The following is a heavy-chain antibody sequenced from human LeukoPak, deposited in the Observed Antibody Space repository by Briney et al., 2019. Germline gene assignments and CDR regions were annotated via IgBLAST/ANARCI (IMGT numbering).Heavy chain of an antibody. V-gene: IGHV3-43*02. D-gene: IGHD5-24*01. Sequence: GGSLRLSCAASGFTFDDYAMHWVRQAPGKGLEWVSLISGDAGSTYYADSVKGRFTISRDDSKNSLYLQMNSLRTEDTAFYYCAKDIYRGLDMATRPDHWGQGTLVTVSS. CDR2: ISGDAGST. CDR3: AKDIYRGLDMATRPDH. J-gene: IGHJ4*02. CDR1: GFTFDDYA.